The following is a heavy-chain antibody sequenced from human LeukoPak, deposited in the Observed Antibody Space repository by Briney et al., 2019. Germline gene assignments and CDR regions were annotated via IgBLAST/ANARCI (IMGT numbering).Heavy chain of an antibody. J-gene: IGHJ4*02. Sequence: SVKVSCKASGGTFISYAISWVRQAPGQGLEWMGGIIPIFGTANYAQKFQGRVTITADESTSTAYMELSSLRSEDTAVYYCARDRRPIDYYGSGSYFDYWGQGTLVTVSS. V-gene: IGHV1-69*13. CDR3: ARDRRPIDYYGSGSYFDY. CDR1: GGTFISYA. D-gene: IGHD3-10*01. CDR2: IIPIFGTA.